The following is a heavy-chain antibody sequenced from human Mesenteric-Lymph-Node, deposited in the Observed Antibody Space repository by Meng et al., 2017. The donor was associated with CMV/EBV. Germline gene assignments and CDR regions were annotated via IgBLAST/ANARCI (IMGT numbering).Heavy chain of an antibody. CDR1: GFTFSSYW. Sequence: ETLSLTCAASGFTFSSYWMSWVRQAPGKGLEWVDNIKQDGSEKYYVDSVKCRFTISRDNAKNSLYLQMNSLRAEDTAVYYCARKVPAARYWGQGTLVTVSS. D-gene: IGHD2-2*01. J-gene: IGHJ4*02. CDR3: ARKVPAARY. CDR2: IKQDGSEK. V-gene: IGHV3-7*01.